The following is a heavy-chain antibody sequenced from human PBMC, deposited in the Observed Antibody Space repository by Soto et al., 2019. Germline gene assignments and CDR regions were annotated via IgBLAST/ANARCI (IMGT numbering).Heavy chain of an antibody. CDR3: ASSPSGAQDALDI. J-gene: IGHJ3*02. D-gene: IGHD1-26*01. V-gene: IGHV4-4*07. Sequence: PSVTLPLTGTASGGCISSYDWSWIRQPAGKGLEWIGRIYTSGGTNYNPSLKSRVTMSADTSKNQISLKLSSLTAADTAVYYCASSPSGAQDALDIWGKGTRGTVSS. CDR2: IYTSGGT. CDR1: GGCISSYD.